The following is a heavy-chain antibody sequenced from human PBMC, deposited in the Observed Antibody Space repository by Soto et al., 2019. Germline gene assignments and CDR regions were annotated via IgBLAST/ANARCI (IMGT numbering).Heavy chain of an antibody. D-gene: IGHD1-26*01. CDR1: GFMFENFG. CDR3: AKNQGVELVPLATVDWFDP. J-gene: IGHJ5*02. V-gene: IGHV3-23*01. Sequence: GGSLRLWCAGSGFMFENFGMSWVRQAPEKGKEWISSISGSGFKKYYADSVKGRLTISRDNSKSTVYLELNNLSAEGTAVYHCAKNQGVELVPLATVDWFDPWGQGSVVTVSS. CDR2: ISGSGFKK.